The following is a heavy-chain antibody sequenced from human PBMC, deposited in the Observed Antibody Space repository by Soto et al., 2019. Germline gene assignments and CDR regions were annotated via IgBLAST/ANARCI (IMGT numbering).Heavy chain of an antibody. CDR2: IYYSGST. CDR1: GGSISSYY. V-gene: IGHV4-59*08. J-gene: IGHJ4*02. CDR3: ARHHEGYFDY. Sequence: QVQLQESGPGLVKPSETLSLTCTVSGGSISSYYWSWIRQPPGKGLEWIGYIYYSGSTNYNPSLTSRVTISVDTSKNQFSLKLSSVTAADTAVYYCARHHEGYFDYWGQGTLVTVSS.